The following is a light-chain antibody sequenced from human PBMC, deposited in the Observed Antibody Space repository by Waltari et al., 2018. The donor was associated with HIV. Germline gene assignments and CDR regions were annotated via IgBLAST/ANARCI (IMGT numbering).Light chain of an antibody. V-gene: IGKV3-20*01. CDR2: VAS. CDR3: QQYGGSST. CDR1: QSVSSS. Sequence: EIVLTPSPGTLSLSPGERATLSCRASQSVSSSLAWYQQQPGQAPRLLISVASSRATGIPDRFRGSGSGTDFTLTISRLEPEDFAVYYCQQYGGSSTFGGGTKVEV. J-gene: IGKJ4*01.